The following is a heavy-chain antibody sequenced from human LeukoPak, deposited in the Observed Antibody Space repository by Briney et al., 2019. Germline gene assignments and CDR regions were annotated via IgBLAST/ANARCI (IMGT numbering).Heavy chain of an antibody. Sequence: PGGSLRLSCAASGLVLSANYMTWVRQAPGKGVEGLSVIYSGGSEFYSGSVGGRCTISREETKKKRIRKLNNLRPENTAVYYCTSIPLSRVIVNYYAFEVWGQGTTVTVSS. V-gene: IGHV3-66*02. CDR3: TSIPLSRVIVNYYAFEV. D-gene: IGHD2-21*01. J-gene: IGHJ6*02. CDR1: GLVLSANY. CDR2: IYSGGSE.